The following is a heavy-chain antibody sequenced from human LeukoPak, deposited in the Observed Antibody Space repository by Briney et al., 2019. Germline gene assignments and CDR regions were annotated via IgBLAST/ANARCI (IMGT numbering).Heavy chain of an antibody. J-gene: IGHJ4*02. CDR1: GFTFSSYW. Sequence: GGSLRLPCAASGFTFSSYWMHWVRQAPGKGLVWVSHINTDGSSTTYADSVKGRLTISRDNAKNTLYLQMNSLRAEDTAVYYCARSGGSSSLGYWGQGTLVTVSS. V-gene: IGHV3-74*01. D-gene: IGHD6-6*01. CDR3: ARSGGSSSLGY. CDR2: INTDGSST.